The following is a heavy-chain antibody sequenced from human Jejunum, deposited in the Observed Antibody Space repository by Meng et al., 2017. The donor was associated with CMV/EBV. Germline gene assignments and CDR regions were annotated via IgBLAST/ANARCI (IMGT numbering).Heavy chain of an antibody. CDR3: ARGGDLSETTAY. D-gene: IGHD1-1*01. CDR1: GGAMISYY. J-gene: IGHJ4*02. CDR2: IHNSGST. Sequence: TVSGGAMISYYWSWIRQSPGKGLEWIGYIHNSGSTQYAPSLKSRVTMSIDTSKNQVSLKLRSVTAADTAVYYCARGGDLSETTAYWGQGSRVTVSS. V-gene: IGHV4-59*01.